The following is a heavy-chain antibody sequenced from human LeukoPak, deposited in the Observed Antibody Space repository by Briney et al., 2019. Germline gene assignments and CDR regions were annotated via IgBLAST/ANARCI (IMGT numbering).Heavy chain of an antibody. CDR1: GGSISSSSYY. V-gene: IGHV4-39*01. CDR3: ASGITMIVVVPRGDAFDI. D-gene: IGHD3-22*01. Sequence: PSETLSLTCTVSGGSISSSSYYWGWIRQPPGKGLEWIGSIYYSGSTYYNPSLKSRVTISVDTSKNQFSLKLSSVTAADTAVYYCASGITMIVVVPRGDAFDIWGQGTMVTVSS. J-gene: IGHJ3*02. CDR2: IYYSGST.